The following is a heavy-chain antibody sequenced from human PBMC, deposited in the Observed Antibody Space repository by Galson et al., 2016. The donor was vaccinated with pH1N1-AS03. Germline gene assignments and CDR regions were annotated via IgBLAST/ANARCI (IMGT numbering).Heavy chain of an antibody. CDR1: GFIFRSYW. J-gene: IGHJ4*02. Sequence: SLRLSCAATGFIFRSYWMHWVRQAPGKGLVWVSRINSDGSSAIYADSVMGRSTISRDNAKNTPSLQMDSRRAEDTAIYYCERETYHPPYFDYWGLGTLVTVAS. CDR2: INSDGSSA. V-gene: IGHV3-74*01. CDR3: ERETYHPPYFDY.